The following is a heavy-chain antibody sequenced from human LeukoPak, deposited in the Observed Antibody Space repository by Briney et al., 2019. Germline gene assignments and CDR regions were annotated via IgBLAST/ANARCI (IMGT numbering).Heavy chain of an antibody. CDR2: IYHSGST. V-gene: IGHV4-38-2*01. CDR1: VYSISSGYY. J-gene: IGHJ3*02. Sequence: PSETLSLTCAVSVYSISSGYYWGWIRQPPGKGLEWIGSIYHSGSTYYNPSLKSRVTISVDTSKNQFSLKLSSVTAADTAVYYCARPRWFPRGYSYGYGAFDIWGQGTMVTVSS. CDR3: ARPRWFPRGYSYGYGAFDI. D-gene: IGHD5-18*01.